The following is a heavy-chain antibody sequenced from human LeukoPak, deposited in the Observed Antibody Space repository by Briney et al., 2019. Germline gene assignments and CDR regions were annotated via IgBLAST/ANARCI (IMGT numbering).Heavy chain of an antibody. CDR3: ARDPEYYSDSSFKDY. D-gene: IGHD3-22*01. V-gene: IGHV3-7*01. CDR1: GFTFSAYW. CDR2: IKQDGSEK. Sequence: LPGGSLRLSCAASGFTFSAYWMSWVRQAPGKGLEWVANIKQDGSEKYYVGSVKGRFTISRDNVKNSLYLQMNNLRAEDTAVYYCARDPEYYSDSSFKDYWGQGTLVTVSS. J-gene: IGHJ4*02.